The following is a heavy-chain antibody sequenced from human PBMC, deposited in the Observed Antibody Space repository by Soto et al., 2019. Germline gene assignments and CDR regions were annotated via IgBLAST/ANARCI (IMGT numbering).Heavy chain of an antibody. D-gene: IGHD4-17*01. V-gene: IGHV3-23*01. J-gene: IGHJ4*02. CDR2: ISGSGGST. CDR3: ANDYGDRPYYFDY. Sequence: GGSLRLSCAASGFTFSSYAMSWVRQAPGKGLEWVSAISGSGGSTYYADSVKGRFTISRDNSKNTLYLQMNSLRAEDTAVYYCANDYGDRPYYFDYWGQGTLVTVSS. CDR1: GFTFSSYA.